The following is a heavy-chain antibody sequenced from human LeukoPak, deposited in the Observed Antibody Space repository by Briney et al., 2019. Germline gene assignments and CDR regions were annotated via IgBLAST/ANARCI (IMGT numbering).Heavy chain of an antibody. CDR1: GYTFSSYA. CDR2: ISNDGTYK. J-gene: IGHJ5*02. D-gene: IGHD3-10*01. Sequence: GGSLRLSCAASGYTFSSYAMHWVRQAPDKGLEYVAVISNDGTYKYYGASVKGRFTISRDNSKNTLYLEMDSLRSEDTAVYSCTRKSGGSQRKMDDWFDPWGQGTLVIVSS. V-gene: IGHV3-30*04. CDR3: TRKSGGSQRKMDDWFDP.